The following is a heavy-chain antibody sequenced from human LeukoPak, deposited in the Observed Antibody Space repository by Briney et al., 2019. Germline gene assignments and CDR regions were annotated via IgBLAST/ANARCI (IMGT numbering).Heavy chain of an antibody. J-gene: IGHJ5*02. CDR3: ATHSRDGYNYYDL. Sequence: GESLKISCKGSGYSFTTYWIGWVRQMPGKGLEWMGIIYPGDSDTRYSPSFQGQITISADKSISTAYLQWSSLKASDTAMYYCATHSRDGYNYYDLWGQGTLVTVSS. CDR1: GYSFTTYW. D-gene: IGHD5-24*01. V-gene: IGHV5-51*01. CDR2: IYPGDSDT.